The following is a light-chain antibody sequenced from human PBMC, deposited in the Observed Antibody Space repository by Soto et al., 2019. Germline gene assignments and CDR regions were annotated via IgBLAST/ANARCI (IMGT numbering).Light chain of an antibody. CDR3: QQSYSTPLT. J-gene: IGKJ4*01. V-gene: IGKV1-39*01. Sequence: DIQMTQSPSSLSAFVGDRVTITCRANQTVIAYLNWYQQTPGKAPNLLVYGASTLQSGVPSRFSGSGSGTEFTLTISSLHPEDSATYYCQQSYSTPLTFGGGTKVEI. CDR1: QTVIAY. CDR2: GAS.